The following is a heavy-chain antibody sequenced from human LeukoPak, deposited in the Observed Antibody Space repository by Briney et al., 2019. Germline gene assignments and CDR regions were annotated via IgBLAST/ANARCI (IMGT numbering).Heavy chain of an antibody. CDR2: INHSGST. Sequence: SETLSLTCAVYGGSFSGYYWSWIRQPPGKGLEWIGEINHSGSTNYNPSLKGRVTISVDTSKNQFSLKLSSVTAADTAVYYCARGRRRIFDYWGQGTLVTVSS. CDR3: ARGRRRIFDY. J-gene: IGHJ4*02. V-gene: IGHV4-34*01. CDR1: GGSFSGYY. D-gene: IGHD1-14*01.